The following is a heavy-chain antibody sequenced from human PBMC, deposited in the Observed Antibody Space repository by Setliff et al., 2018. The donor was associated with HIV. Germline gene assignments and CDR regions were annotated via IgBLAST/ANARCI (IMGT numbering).Heavy chain of an antibody. D-gene: IGHD2-15*01. CDR2: IGYNGDT. CDR1: GGSINSYY. CDR3: ARGGASGGRPDWHAFDM. J-gene: IGHJ3*02. Sequence: PSETLSLTCTVSGGSINSYYWNWIRQSPGKGLEWVGYIGYNGDTSYNPSLNSRVTRSVDRSKNQFSLKLSSVSAADTAVYFCARGGASGGRPDWHAFDMWGQGTMVTVSS. V-gene: IGHV4-59*01.